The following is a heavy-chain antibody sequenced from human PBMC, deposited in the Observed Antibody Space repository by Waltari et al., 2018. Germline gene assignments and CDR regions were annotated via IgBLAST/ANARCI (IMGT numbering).Heavy chain of an antibody. D-gene: IGHD3-16*02. CDR1: GGSISSYY. CDR3: ARGSSLGELSMPFDY. V-gene: IGHV4-4*09. Sequence: QVQLQESGPGLVKPSETLSPPCTVSGGSISSYYCRWIRQPPGKGLECIGYIYTSGSTNDNPCLKMRVNITVDTSKNQFAPKLSSVTTAVTAVDYCARGSSLGELSMPFDYWCQGTLVTVSS. J-gene: IGHJ4*02. CDR2: IYTSGST.